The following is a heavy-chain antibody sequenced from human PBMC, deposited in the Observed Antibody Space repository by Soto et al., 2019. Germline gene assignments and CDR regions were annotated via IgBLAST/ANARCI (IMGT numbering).Heavy chain of an antibody. CDR3: ARGGYYDSGFDY. D-gene: IGHD3-22*01. CDR2: IWYDGSNK. CDR1: GFTFSSYG. J-gene: IGHJ4*02. Sequence: VQLVESGGGLVQPGRSLRLSCAASGFTFSSYGMHWVRQAPGKGLEWVAVIWYDGSNKYYADSVKGRFTISRDNSKNTLYLQMNSLRAEDTAVYYCARGGYYDSGFDYWGQGTLVTVSS. V-gene: IGHV3-33*08.